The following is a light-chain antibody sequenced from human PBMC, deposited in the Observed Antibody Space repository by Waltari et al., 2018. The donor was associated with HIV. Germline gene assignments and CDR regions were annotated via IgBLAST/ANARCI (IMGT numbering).Light chain of an antibody. J-gene: IGLJ2*01. CDR1: NSDVGGYNY. Sequence: QSALTQPASVSGSPGQSITISCPGTNSDVGGYNYVSWYQQHPGKAPKLMIYDVSNRPSGVSNRFSGSKSGNTASLTISGLQAEDEADYYCSSYTSSSTPLVVFGGGTKLTVL. CDR3: SSYTSSSTPLVV. CDR2: DVS. V-gene: IGLV2-14*03.